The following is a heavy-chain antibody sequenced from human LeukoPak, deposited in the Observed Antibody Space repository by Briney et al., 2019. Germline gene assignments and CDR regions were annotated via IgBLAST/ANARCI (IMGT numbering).Heavy chain of an antibody. J-gene: IGHJ4*02. CDR1: GFTFNSSW. Sequence: GGSLRLSCAASGFTFNSSWMNWVRQAQGKGLEWVAGMNYEGSEVYYVDSVKGRFNISRDNAKDSLFLQMDSLRAEDTALYYCARDKGYKTFDYWGQGTLVTVSS. CDR3: ARDKGYKTFDY. CDR2: MNYEGSEV. V-gene: IGHV3-7*01. D-gene: IGHD1-14*01.